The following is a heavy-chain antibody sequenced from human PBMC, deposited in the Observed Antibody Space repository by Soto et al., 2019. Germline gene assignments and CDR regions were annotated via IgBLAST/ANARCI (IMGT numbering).Heavy chain of an antibody. CDR3: ARDKGMTRVTTGGWMAFDI. J-gene: IGHJ3*02. CDR1: GYTFTSYA. Sequence: ASVKVSCKASGYTFTSYAMHWVRQAPGQRLEWMGWINAGNGNTKYSQKFQGRVTITRDTSASTAYVELSSLRSEDTAVYYCARDKGMTRVTTGGWMAFDIWGQGTMVTVSS. V-gene: IGHV1-3*01. CDR2: INAGNGNT. D-gene: IGHD4-17*01.